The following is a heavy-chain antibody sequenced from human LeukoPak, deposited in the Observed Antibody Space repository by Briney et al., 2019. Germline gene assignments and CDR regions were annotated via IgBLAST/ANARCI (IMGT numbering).Heavy chain of an antibody. CDR2: ISSSSSYI. CDR3: ARGIAVAGTDY. CDR1: GFTFSSYS. V-gene: IGHV3-21*01. D-gene: IGHD6-19*01. Sequence: GGSLRLSCAASGFTFSSYSMNWVRQAPGKGLEWVSSISSSSSYIYYADSVKGRFTVSRDNAKNSLYLQMNSLRAEDTAVYYCARGIAVAGTDYWGQGTLVTVSS. J-gene: IGHJ4*02.